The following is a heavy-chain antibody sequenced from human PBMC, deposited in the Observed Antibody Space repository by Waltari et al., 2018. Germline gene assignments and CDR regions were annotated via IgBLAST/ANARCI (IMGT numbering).Heavy chain of an antibody. CDR3: AKGSSGTDGEGY. CDR2: ISESGDVT. CDR1: GFTFNNHA. D-gene: IGHD3-10*01. J-gene: IGHJ4*02. Sequence: EVQLLESGGGFVQPGGSLRLSCAASGFTFNNHAMTWVRQAPGKGLEWVSSISESGDVTYYADAAKGRFTISRDNPKNTLFLQMNSLRVEDTALYYCAKGSSGTDGEGYWGQGALVTVSS. V-gene: IGHV3-23*01.